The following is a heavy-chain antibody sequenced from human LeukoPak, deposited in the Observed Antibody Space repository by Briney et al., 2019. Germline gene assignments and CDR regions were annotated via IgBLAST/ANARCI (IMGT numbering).Heavy chain of an antibody. CDR1: GFTFSSYS. D-gene: IGHD1-26*01. Sequence: GGSLRLSCAASGFTFSSYSMNWVRQAPGKGLEWVSSISSGSSYIYYADSVKGRFTISRDNAKNSLYLQMNSLRAEDTAVYYCARDGGATYYCYYMDVWGKGTTVTVSS. V-gene: IGHV3-21*01. J-gene: IGHJ6*03. CDR2: ISSGSSYI. CDR3: ARDGGATYYCYYMDV.